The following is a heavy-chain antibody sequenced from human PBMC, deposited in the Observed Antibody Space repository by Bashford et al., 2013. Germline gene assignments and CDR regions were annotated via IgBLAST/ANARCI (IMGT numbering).Heavy chain of an antibody. CDR2: INPNNGGT. CDR3: ARDGSYDSFN. V-gene: IGHV1-2*02. Sequence: WVRQAPGQGLEWMGWINPNNGGTSYAQRFLDRIAMTRDTSINTAYMELSRLTSDDTAIYFCARDGSYDSFNXGQGPWSPS. J-gene: IGHJ1*01. D-gene: IGHD3-9*01.